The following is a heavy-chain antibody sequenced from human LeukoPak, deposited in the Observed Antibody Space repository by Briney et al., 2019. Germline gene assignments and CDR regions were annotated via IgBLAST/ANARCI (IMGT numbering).Heavy chain of an antibody. Sequence: GASVKVSCKASGYTFTSYDINWVRQATGQGLGWMGWMNPNSGNTGYAQKFQGRVTMTRNTSISTAYMELSSLRSEDTAVYYCARVWLSSGWEGHNWFDPWGQGTLVTVSS. V-gene: IGHV1-8*01. J-gene: IGHJ5*02. CDR1: GYTFTSYD. D-gene: IGHD6-19*01. CDR3: ARVWLSSGWEGHNWFDP. CDR2: MNPNSGNT.